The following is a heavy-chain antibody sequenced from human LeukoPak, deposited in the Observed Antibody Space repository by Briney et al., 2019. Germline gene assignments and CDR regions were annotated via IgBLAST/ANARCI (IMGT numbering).Heavy chain of an antibody. V-gene: IGHV3-33*08. D-gene: IGHD3-22*01. CDR3: ARERERGGGPYYPDY. CDR2: LWYDGSNR. J-gene: IGHJ4*02. Sequence: GGSLTLSCAASGFIFSNYGTHWVRQAPGKGLEWVAVLWYDGSNRYYADSVRGRFTISRDNSKNTLYMQMNSLRADDTAVYYCARERERGGGPYYPDYWGQGTL. CDR1: GFIFSNYG.